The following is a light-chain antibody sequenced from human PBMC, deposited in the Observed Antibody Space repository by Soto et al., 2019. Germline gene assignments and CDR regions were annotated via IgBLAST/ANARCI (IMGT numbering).Light chain of an antibody. J-gene: IGLJ3*02. CDR1: SSNIGTNS. V-gene: IGLV1-44*01. Sequence: QSVLTQPPSASGTPGQRVTISCSGSSSNIGTNSVHWYQQLPGTAPKLLISHDDQRPSGVPDRFSGSKSGTSASLAISGLRSEDEADYFCAAWDDSFWVFGGGTKLTV. CDR3: AAWDDSFWV. CDR2: HDD.